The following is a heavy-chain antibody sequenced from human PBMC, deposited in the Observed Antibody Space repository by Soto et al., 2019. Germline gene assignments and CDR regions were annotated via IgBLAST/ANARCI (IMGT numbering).Heavy chain of an antibody. J-gene: IGHJ6*02. CDR3: ARQLRRTLHYYCGMDV. CDR2: IYPGDSDT. V-gene: IGHV5-51*01. CDR1: GYSFTSYW. D-gene: IGHD2-21*01. Sequence: GESLKISCKGSGYSFTSYWIGWVRQMPGKGLEWMGIIYPGDSDTRYSPSFQGQVTIPADKSISTAYLQWSSLKASDTAMYYCARQLRRTLHYYCGMDVWGQGTTVTVSS.